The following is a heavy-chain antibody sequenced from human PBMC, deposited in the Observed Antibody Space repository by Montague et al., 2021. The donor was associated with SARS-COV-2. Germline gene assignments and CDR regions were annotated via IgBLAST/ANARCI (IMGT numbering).Heavy chain of an antibody. CDR1: GFTFGNSA. CDR2: ISGTGGTT. V-gene: IGHV3-23*01. Sequence: SLRLSCAAPGFTFGNSAISWVRQAPGKRLEWVSGISGTGGTTYDADSVKGRFIISRDNSKSTLYLQMNSLTSEDTGIYYCVKGLMGRHSWGQGTLVIVSS. D-gene: IGHD2-8*01. CDR3: VKGLMGRHS. J-gene: IGHJ4*02.